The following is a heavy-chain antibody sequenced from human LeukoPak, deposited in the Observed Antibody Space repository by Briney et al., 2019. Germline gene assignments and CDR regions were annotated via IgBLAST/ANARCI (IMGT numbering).Heavy chain of an antibody. J-gene: IGHJ4*02. CDR2: IFHTGST. V-gene: IGHV4-59*12. Sequence: SETLSLTCTVSGGSISNYYWSWIRQPPGMGLEWIGYIFHTGSTFYNPSLKSRVTILVDRSKNQFSLKLTSVTAADTAVYYCASIPTYYFDYWGQGALVTVSS. CDR3: ASIPTYYFDY. CDR1: GGSISNYY.